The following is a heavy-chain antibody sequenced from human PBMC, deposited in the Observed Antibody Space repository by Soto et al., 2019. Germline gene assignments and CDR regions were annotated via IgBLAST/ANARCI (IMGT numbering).Heavy chain of an antibody. Sequence: VWSLRLSWVSSLFTFSNYGMSLVLQTPFKLLELVSTISGSVGNIYYVDSVKGRLTVSRDNSKTTLYLQLNSLKAEDTAVYYCAKERDFGGGHYKHRGFDYWGQGTPVTVSS. D-gene: IGHD3-3*01. CDR1: LFTFSNYG. CDR3: AKERDFGGGHYKHRGFDY. J-gene: IGHJ4*02. CDR2: ISGSVGNI. V-gene: IGHV3-23*01.